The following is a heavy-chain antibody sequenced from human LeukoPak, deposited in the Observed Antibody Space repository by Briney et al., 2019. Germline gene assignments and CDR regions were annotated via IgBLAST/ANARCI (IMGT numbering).Heavy chain of an antibody. Sequence: EASVKVSCKASGYTFTSYGISWVRQAPGQGLEWMGWISAYTGNTNYAQKLQGRVTVTTDTSTSTAYMELRSLRSDDTAVYYCARDGVPAAMHYYYGMDVWGQGTTVTVSS. V-gene: IGHV1-18*01. J-gene: IGHJ6*02. CDR2: ISAYTGNT. CDR1: GYTFTSYG. D-gene: IGHD2-2*01. CDR3: ARDGVPAAMHYYYGMDV.